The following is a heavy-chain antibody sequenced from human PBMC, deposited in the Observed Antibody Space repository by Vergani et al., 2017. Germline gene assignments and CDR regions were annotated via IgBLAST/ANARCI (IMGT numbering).Heavy chain of an antibody. Sequence: QVQLVQSGSEVKKPGASMKVSCKASGYIFTDYYIHWVRQAPGQGPEWMGCIDTKSGDTSYAQQFQGRVTMTRVPSLRSAYMDLGRLTSDDSAVYYCVSRTEGGRGAVCYSATGYMDVWGEGTTVTVSS. CDR2: IDTKSGDT. CDR3: VSRTEGGRGAVCYSATGYMDV. CDR1: GYIFTDYY. J-gene: IGHJ6*03. D-gene: IGHD2-21*01. V-gene: IGHV1-2*02.